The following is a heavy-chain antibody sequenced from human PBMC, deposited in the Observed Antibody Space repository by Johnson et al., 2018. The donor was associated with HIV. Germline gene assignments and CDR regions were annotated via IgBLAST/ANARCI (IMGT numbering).Heavy chain of an antibody. CDR1: GFTFSSYP. Sequence: QVQLVESGGGVVQPGRSLRLSCAASGFTFSSYPMHWVRQAPGKGLQWVAVISYDGSNKYFADSVKGRFTISRDNSKNTVYLQMNSLRPYDTAVYYCAKDLVVTAPGAFDIWGQGTMVTV. CDR3: AKDLVVTAPGAFDI. CDR2: ISYDGSNK. D-gene: IGHD2-21*02. V-gene: IGHV3-30*04. J-gene: IGHJ3*02.